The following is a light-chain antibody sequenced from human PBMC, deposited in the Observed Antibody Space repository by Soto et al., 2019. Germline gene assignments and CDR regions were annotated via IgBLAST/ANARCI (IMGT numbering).Light chain of an antibody. J-gene: IGLJ1*01. Sequence: QSVLTQPPSVSGAPGQRVTISCTGSSSNIGAGYDVHWYQQLPGTAPKLLIYGNSNRPSGVPDRFSGSKSGTSASLAITGLQAEDEADYYCSSYTSSNTPYVFGPGTKATVL. V-gene: IGLV1-40*01. CDR3: SSYTSSNTPYV. CDR2: GNS. CDR1: SSNIGAGYD.